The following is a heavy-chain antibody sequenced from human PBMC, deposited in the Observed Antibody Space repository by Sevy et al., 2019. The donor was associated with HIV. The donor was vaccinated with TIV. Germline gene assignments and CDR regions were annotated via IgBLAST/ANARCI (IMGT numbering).Heavy chain of an antibody. CDR2: ISYDGSNK. D-gene: IGHD3-9*01. V-gene: IGHV3-30-3*01. J-gene: IGHJ5*02. CDR3: ARDLNILTGYYNGGLDP. CDR1: GFTFSSYA. Sequence: GGSLRLSCAASGFTFSSYAMHWVRQAPGKGLEWVAVISYDGSNKYYADSVKGRFTISRDNSKNTLYLQMNSLRVEDTAVYYCARDLNILTGYYNGGLDPWGQGTLVTVSS.